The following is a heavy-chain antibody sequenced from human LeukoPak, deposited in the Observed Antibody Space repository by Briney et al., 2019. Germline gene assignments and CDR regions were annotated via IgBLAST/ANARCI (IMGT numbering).Heavy chain of an antibody. J-gene: IGHJ4*02. D-gene: IGHD2-21*02. CDR1: GFTFDDYA. CDR2: INWNSDSI. Sequence: GGSLRLSCAVSGFTFDDYAMHWVRQVPGKGLEWVSGINWNSDSIGYADSVKGRFTISRDNAKNSLYLQMNSLRAEDTAVYYCARAAAYCGGDCYFDYWGQGTLVTVSS. V-gene: IGHV3-9*01. CDR3: ARAAAYCGGDCYFDY.